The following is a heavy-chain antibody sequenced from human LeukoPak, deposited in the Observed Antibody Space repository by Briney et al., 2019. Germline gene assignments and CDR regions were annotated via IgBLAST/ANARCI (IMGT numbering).Heavy chain of an antibody. CDR2: IRSKANSYAT. J-gene: IGHJ6*03. D-gene: IGHD1-26*01. CDR1: GFTFSGSA. CDR3: TRRKLDSYYMDV. Sequence: GGSLRLSCAASGFTFSGSAMLWVRQASGKGLEWVGRIRSKANSYATAYAASVKGRFTISRDDSKNTAYLQMNSLKTEDTAVYYCTRRKLDSYYMDVWGKGTTVTVSS. V-gene: IGHV3-73*01.